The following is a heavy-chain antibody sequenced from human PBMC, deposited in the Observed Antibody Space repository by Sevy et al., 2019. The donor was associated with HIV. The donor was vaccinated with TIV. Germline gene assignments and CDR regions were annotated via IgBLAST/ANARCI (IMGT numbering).Heavy chain of an antibody. CDR1: GFTFSSYS. CDR3: ASNTYCYGSNTSHSDY. J-gene: IGHJ4*02. Sequence: GGSLRLSCAASGFTFSSYSMNWVRQAPGKGLEWVSSIRHGGSYKYYEDSVKGRFTVSTDNANNALYLQMYSLRVEDTALYFCASNTYCYGSNTSHSDYWGQGTRVTVSS. CDR2: IRHGGSYK. V-gene: IGHV3-21*01. D-gene: IGHD3-22*01.